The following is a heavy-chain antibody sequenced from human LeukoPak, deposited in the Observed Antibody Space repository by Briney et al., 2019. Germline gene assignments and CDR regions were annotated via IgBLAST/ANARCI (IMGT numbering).Heavy chain of an antibody. CDR1: GYTFTSYD. Sequence: GASVKVSCEASGYTFTSYDINWVRQAAGQGLEWMGWMNPNSGNTGYAQKFQGRVTITRNTSISTAYMELSSLRSEDTAVYYCARAPAPAAPFDYWGQGTLVTVSS. CDR3: ARAPAPAAPFDY. J-gene: IGHJ4*02. CDR2: MNPNSGNT. D-gene: IGHD2-2*01. V-gene: IGHV1-8*03.